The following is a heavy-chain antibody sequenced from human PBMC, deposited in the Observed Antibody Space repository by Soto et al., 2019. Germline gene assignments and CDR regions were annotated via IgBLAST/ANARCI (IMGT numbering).Heavy chain of an antibody. J-gene: IGHJ1*01. D-gene: IGHD6-19*01. Sequence: GGSLRLSCEASGFNFKKFAMGWVRQAPGEGLEWVSGISCCGGSTFYADSVKGRFSLARDDSKNTLSLQLNSLRVEDTAHYYCSKAAGEQWLIPHLVNWDQGTQVTISS. CDR2: ISCCGGST. CDR3: SKAAGEQWLIPHLVN. V-gene: IGHV3-23*01. CDR1: GFNFKKFA.